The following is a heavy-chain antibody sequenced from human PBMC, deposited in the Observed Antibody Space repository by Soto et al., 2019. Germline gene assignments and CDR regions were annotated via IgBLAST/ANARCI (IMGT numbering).Heavy chain of an antibody. Sequence: PGESLKISCKGSGYSFTSYWIGWVRQMPGKGLEWMGIIYPGDSDTRYSPSFQGQVTISADKSISTAYLQWSSLKASDTAMYYCARPPAVAGDYYGMDVWGKGTTVTVSS. D-gene: IGHD6-19*01. CDR1: GYSFTSYW. J-gene: IGHJ6*04. CDR2: IYPGDSDT. V-gene: IGHV5-51*01. CDR3: ARPPAVAGDYYGMDV.